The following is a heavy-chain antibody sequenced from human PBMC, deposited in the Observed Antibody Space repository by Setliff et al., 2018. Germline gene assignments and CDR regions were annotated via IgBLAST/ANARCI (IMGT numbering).Heavy chain of an antibody. V-gene: IGHV1-2*06. CDR3: ARDPRSGSYKGFDY. CDR2: INPNSGGT. CDR1: GYTFTGYY. J-gene: IGHJ4*02. D-gene: IGHD1-26*01. Sequence: ASVKVSCKASGYTFTGYYMHWVRQAPGQGLEWMGRINPNSGGTNYAQKFQGRVTMTRDTSISTAYMELSRLRSDDTAVYYCARDPRSGSYKGFDYWGQGTLVTVSS.